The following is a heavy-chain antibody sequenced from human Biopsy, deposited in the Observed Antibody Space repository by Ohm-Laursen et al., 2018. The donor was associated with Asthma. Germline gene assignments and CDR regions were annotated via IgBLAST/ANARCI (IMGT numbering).Heavy chain of an antibody. D-gene: IGHD3-22*01. Sequence: TLSLTCAVSYGSITSGGYYWTWIRQPPGEGLEWIGFIYYSGSTYYNPSLKSRVSISIDTSKNQFSLKLSSVTAADTAVYYCARAQDYYDSRGYYRSFDYWGQGTLVTVSS. V-gene: IGHV4-31*11. CDR3: ARAQDYYDSRGYYRSFDY. J-gene: IGHJ4*02. CDR1: YGSITSGGYY. CDR2: IYYSGST.